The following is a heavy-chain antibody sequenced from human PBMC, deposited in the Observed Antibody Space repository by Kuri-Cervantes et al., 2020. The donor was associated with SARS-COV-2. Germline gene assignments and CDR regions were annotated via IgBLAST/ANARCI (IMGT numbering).Heavy chain of an antibody. CDR2: ISSSSSYI. CDR3: ARARDYDFWSGYSDDYYYYYGMDV. J-gene: IGHJ6*02. Sequence: GGSLRLSCAASGFTFSSYSMNWVRQAPGKGLEWVSSISSSSSYIYYADSVKGRFTISRDNAKNSLYLQMNSLRAEDTAVYYCARARDYDFWSGYSDDYYYYYGMDVWGQGTTVTVSS. V-gene: IGHV3-21*01. CDR1: GFTFSSYS. D-gene: IGHD3-3*01.